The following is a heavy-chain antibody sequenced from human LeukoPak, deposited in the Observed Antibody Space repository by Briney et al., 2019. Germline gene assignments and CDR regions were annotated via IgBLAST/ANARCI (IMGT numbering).Heavy chain of an antibody. D-gene: IGHD3-10*01. CDR1: GFTFSSYE. Sequence: GGSLRLSCAASGFTFSSYEMNWVRQAPGKGLEWVSYISSSGSTIYYADSVKGRFTISRDNAKNSLYLQMNSLRAEDTAVYYCARTRAGFGESYYYYYGMDVWGQGTTVTVSS. CDR2: ISSSGSTI. V-gene: IGHV3-48*03. J-gene: IGHJ6*02. CDR3: ARTRAGFGESYYYYYGMDV.